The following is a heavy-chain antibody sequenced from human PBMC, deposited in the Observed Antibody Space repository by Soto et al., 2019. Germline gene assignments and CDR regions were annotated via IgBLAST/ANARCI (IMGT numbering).Heavy chain of an antibody. V-gene: IGHV4-30-4*01. CDR2: FYDSGTS. CDR1: GYSISDLDYY. D-gene: IGHD3-22*01. CDR3: ARGTRDYFDTTGPGYGMDV. Sequence: QVQLQESGPGLVKPSQTLSLTCTVSGYSISDLDYYWSWVRQTPREGLEWIGAFYDSGTSYYSPSLKSRMTISVDSAENQFSPTPASVTAADTAVYYCARGTRDYFDTTGPGYGMDVWGQGTTVTVSS. J-gene: IGHJ6*02.